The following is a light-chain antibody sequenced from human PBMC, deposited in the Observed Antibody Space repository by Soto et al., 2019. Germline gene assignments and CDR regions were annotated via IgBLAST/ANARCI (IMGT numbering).Light chain of an antibody. J-gene: IGLJ1*01. Sequence: QSVLTEPASVSVSPGQSITISCTGTSSDVGGYNYVSWYQQHPGTAPKLMIYEVSNRPSGLSNRFSGSKSGNTASLTISGLQAEDEADYYCSSYTSSSSLYVFGTGTKV. V-gene: IGLV2-14*01. CDR2: EVS. CDR3: SSYTSSSSLYV. CDR1: SSDVGGYNY.